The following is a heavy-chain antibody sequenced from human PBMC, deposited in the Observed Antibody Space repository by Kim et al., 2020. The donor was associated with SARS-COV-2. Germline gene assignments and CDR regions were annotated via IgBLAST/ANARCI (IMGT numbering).Heavy chain of an antibody. V-gene: IGHV1-2*02. CDR2: INPNSGGT. D-gene: IGHD3-9*01. Sequence: ASVKVSCKASGYTFTGYYMHWVRQAPGQGLEWMGWINPNSGGTNYAQKFQGRVTMTRDTSISTAYMELSRLRSDDTAVYYCARVTEMLRYFDGLGMDVWGQGTTVTVSS. J-gene: IGHJ6*02. CDR3: ARVTEMLRYFDGLGMDV. CDR1: GYTFTGYY.